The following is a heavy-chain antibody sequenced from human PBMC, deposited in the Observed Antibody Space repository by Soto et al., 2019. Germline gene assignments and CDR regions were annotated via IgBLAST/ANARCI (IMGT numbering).Heavy chain of an antibody. CDR2: IHGGDGNT. V-gene: IGHV1-3*01. CDR3: ATAISATTFDH. CDR1: GYTYGRYA. Sequence: QVHLVQSGAEVKPPGASVRISCAASGYTYGRYAIHWLRPAPGQRLEWMGWIHGGDGNTDSPQKFQSRVTITRDTSADTAYVELRSLSPEDTAVYYCATAISATTFDHWGQGTLVTVSS. J-gene: IGHJ4*02.